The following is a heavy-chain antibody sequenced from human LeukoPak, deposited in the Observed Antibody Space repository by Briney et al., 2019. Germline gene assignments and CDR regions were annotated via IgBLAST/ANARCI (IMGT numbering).Heavy chain of an antibody. CDR2: NSSSSTYI. V-gene: IGHV3-21*01. J-gene: IGHJ4*02. Sequence: WGSLRLSCAASGFTFTNYYRNWVGRAPGQGLEWVSTNSSSSTYIYYAASVKGRFTISRDNANNSLYLQMNRLRAEDTAVYYCARTEPAATHFDYWGQGTLVTVSS. CDR1: GFTFTNYY. D-gene: IGHD2-2*01. CDR3: ARTEPAATHFDY.